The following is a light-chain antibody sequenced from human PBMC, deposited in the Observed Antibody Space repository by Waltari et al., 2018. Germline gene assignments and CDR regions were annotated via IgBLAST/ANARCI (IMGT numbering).Light chain of an antibody. Sequence: QSVLTQPPSASGTPGQSVTISCSGSISNIGTHYVYWYQQLPGTAPKLLIYLTHRRPSGVPGRFSASKSGTSASLAISGLRFEDEADYYCATRDEGPTVVFGGGTKLTVL. CDR3: ATRDEGPTVV. J-gene: IGLJ2*01. CDR1: ISNIGTHY. CDR2: LTH. V-gene: IGLV1-47*01.